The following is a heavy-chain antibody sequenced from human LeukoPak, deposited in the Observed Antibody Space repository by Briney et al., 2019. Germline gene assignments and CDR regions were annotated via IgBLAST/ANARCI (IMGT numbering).Heavy chain of an antibody. CDR1: GGSISGYF. V-gene: IGHV4-4*07. Sequence: SETLSLTCTVSGGSISGYFWSWTRQPAGKGLEWIGRIYSSGSNNYNPSLKSRVTMSLDTSKNHLSLNLSSVTAADTAVYYCAREPTSGREPTSGRPLDYWGQETLVTVSS. D-gene: IGHD5-12*01. CDR2: IYSSGSN. CDR3: AREPTSGREPTSGRPLDY. J-gene: IGHJ4*02.